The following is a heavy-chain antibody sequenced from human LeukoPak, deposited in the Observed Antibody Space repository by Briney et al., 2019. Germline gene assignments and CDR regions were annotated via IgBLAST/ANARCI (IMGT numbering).Heavy chain of an antibody. Sequence: ASVKVSRKASGYTFTSYGISWVRQAPGQGLEWMGWISAYNGNTNYAQKLQGRVTMTTDTSTSTAYMELRSLRSDDTAVYYCARLYYDFWSGPYYYGMDVWGQGTTVTVSS. CDR2: ISAYNGNT. D-gene: IGHD3-3*01. J-gene: IGHJ6*02. CDR3: ARLYYDFWSGPYYYGMDV. CDR1: GYTFTSYG. V-gene: IGHV1-18*01.